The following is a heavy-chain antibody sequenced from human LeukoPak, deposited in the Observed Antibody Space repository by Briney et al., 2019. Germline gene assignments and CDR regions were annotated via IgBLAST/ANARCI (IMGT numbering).Heavy chain of an antibody. CDR2: IIPIFGTA. Sequence: SVKVSCKASGGTFSSYAISWVRQAPGQGLEWMGGIIPIFGTANYAQKFQGRVTMTTDTSTSTAYMELRSLRSDDTAVYYCARGSPSYYDSSGYYFDYWGQGTLVTVSS. CDR3: ARGSPSYYDSSGYYFDY. J-gene: IGHJ4*02. CDR1: GGTFSSYA. D-gene: IGHD3-22*01. V-gene: IGHV1-69*05.